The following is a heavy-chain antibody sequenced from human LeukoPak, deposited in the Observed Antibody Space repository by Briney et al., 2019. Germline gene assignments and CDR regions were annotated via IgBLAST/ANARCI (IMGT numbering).Heavy chain of an antibody. J-gene: IGHJ4*02. Sequence: GGSLRLSCVASGFSFTANWMSWVRQAPGKGPEWVASIKEDGSEKYYGDSVGGRFTISRDNAKNPLYLQMNSLRVEDTAVYYCAQEGNWGQGTLVTVSS. V-gene: IGHV3-7*01. CDR2: IKEDGSEK. CDR3: AQEGN. CDR1: GFSFTANW.